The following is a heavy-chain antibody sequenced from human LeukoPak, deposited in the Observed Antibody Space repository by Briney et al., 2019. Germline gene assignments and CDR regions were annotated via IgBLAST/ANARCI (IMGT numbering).Heavy chain of an antibody. J-gene: IGHJ4*02. V-gene: IGHV3-21*04. Sequence: GGSLRLSCAASGFTFSSYSMNWVRQAPGKGLEWVSSISSSSSYIYYADSVKGRFTISRDNAKNSLYLQMNSLRAEDTAVYYCARGGSSSHLYDYWGQGTLVTVSS. CDR1: GFTFSSYS. D-gene: IGHD6-6*01. CDR3: ARGGSSSHLYDY. CDR2: ISSSSSYI.